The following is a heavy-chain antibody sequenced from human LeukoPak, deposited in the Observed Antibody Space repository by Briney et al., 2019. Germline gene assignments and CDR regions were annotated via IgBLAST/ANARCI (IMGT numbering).Heavy chain of an antibody. D-gene: IGHD3-10*01. V-gene: IGHV3-48*01. CDR3: ARGGFGELFSSDY. CDR2: ISSSSSTI. CDR1: GFSFSSYS. J-gene: IGHJ4*02. Sequence: GGSLRLSCAASGFSFSSYSMNWVRQAPGKGLEGVSDISSSSSTIYYADSVKGRFTISRDNAKNSLYLQMNSLRAEDTAVCYCARGGFGELFSSDYWGQGTLVTVSS.